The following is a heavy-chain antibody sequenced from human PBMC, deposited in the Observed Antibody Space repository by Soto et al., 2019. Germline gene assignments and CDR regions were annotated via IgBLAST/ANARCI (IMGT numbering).Heavy chain of an antibody. D-gene: IGHD3-22*01. J-gene: IGHJ4*02. CDR1: GFTFSSYA. CDR2: ISSNGGST. V-gene: IGHV3-64D*06. CDR3: VKGSKVYDSSVYYRY. Sequence: EVQLVESGGGLVQPGGSLRLSCSASGFTFSSYAMHWVRQAPGKGLEYVSAISSNGGSTYYADSVKGRFTISRDNSKNTLYLKVSSLRAEATAVYYCVKGSKVYDSSVYYRYGGKGPVVTVPS.